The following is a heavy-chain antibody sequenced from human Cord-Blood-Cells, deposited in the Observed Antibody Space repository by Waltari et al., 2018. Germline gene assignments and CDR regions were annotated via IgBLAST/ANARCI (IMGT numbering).Heavy chain of an antibody. V-gene: IGHV3-48*03. D-gene: IGHD5-18*01. Sequence: EVQLVESGGGLVQPGGSLRLSCAASGFTFSSYEMNWVRQAPGKGLEWVSYISSSGSTIYYADSVKGRFTISRDNAKNSLYLQMNSLRAEDTAVYYCASYSYGYAFDIWGQRTMVTVSS. J-gene: IGHJ3*02. CDR1: GFTFSSYE. CDR2: ISSSGSTI. CDR3: ASYSYGYAFDI.